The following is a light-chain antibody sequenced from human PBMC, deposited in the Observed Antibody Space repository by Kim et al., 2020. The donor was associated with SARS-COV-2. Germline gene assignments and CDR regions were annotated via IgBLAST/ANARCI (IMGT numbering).Light chain of an antibody. CDR1: TSNIETNN. CDR3: ASWDDSLNEEV. V-gene: IGLV1-44*01. J-gene: IGLJ3*02. Sequence: QSVLTQPPSASGTPGQRVTISCSGSTSNIETNNVNWYQQVPGTVPKLLIHSNDQRPSGVPARFSASKSGTSASLANSGLQSEDEADYYCASWDDSLNEEVFGGGTQLTVL. CDR2: SND.